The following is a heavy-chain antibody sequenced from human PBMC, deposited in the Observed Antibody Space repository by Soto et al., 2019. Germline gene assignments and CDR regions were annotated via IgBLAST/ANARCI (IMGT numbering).Heavy chain of an antibody. CDR1: GYTFTSYG. V-gene: IGHV1-18*01. J-gene: IGHJ4*02. D-gene: IGHD6-13*01. Sequence: QVQLVQSGAEVKKPGASVKVSCKASGYTFTSYGISWVRQAPGQGLEWMGWISAYNGNTNYAQKLQGRVTMTTDTSTSTAYMELRSLRSDDTAVYYCARDQLSERQQLPHFGDFDYWGQGTLVTVSS. CDR2: ISAYNGNT. CDR3: ARDQLSERQQLPHFGDFDY.